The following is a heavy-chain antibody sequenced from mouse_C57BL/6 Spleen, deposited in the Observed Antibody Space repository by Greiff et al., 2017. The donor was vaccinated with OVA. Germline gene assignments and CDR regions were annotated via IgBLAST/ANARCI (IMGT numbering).Heavy chain of an antibody. CDR3: ARGTGRRVYYFDY. Sequence: KQSCKASGYTFTSYWMDWVKQRPGQGLEWIGNIYPSDSETHYNQKFKDKATLTVDKSSSTAYMQLSSLTSEDSAVYYCARGTGRRVYYFDYWGQGTTLTVSS. CDR2: IYPSDSET. J-gene: IGHJ2*01. CDR1: GYTFTSYW. V-gene: IGHV1-61*01. D-gene: IGHD4-1*01.